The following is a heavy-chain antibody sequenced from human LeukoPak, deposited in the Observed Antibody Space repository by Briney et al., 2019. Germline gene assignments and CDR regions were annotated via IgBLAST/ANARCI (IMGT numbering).Heavy chain of an antibody. Sequence: ASVKVSCKASGYTFTSYDINWVRQATGQGLEWMGWMNPNSGNTGYAQKFQGRVTMTRNTSISTAYMELCSLRSEHTAVYYCARESGSYFSGDFYYGMDVWGQGTTVTVSS. D-gene: IGHD1-26*01. J-gene: IGHJ6*02. CDR3: ARESGSYFSGDFYYGMDV. CDR2: MNPNSGNT. CDR1: GYTFTSYD. V-gene: IGHV1-8*01.